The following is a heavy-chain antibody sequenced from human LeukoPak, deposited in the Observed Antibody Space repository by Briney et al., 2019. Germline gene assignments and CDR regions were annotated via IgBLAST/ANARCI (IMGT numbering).Heavy chain of an antibody. CDR1: GFTFSSNW. V-gene: IGHV3-7*01. CDR2: IKPDGSAQ. CDR3: ARAKYSSWHN. J-gene: IGHJ4*02. D-gene: IGHD6-6*01. Sequence: GSLRLSCATSGFTFSSNWMSWVRHVPGRGLDWVANIKPDGSAQYYAASVKGRFTVSRDNAKNSLYLQMNSLRVEDTAVYYCARAKYSSWHNWGQGTLVTVSA.